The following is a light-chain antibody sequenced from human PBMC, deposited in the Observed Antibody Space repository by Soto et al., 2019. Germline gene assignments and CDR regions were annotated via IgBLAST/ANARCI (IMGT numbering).Light chain of an antibody. CDR1: ALPKQY. J-gene: IGLJ2*01. Sequence: YELTQPPSVSVSPGQTARITCSGDALPKQYAYWYQQKPGQAPVLVIYKDSERPSGIHERFSGSSSGTTVTLTISGVQAEDEADYYCQSADSSGTYRVFGGGTKLTVL. CDR2: KDS. CDR3: QSADSSGTYRV. V-gene: IGLV3-25*03.